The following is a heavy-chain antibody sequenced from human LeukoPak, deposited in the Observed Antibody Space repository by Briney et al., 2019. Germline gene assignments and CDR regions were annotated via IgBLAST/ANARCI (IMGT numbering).Heavy chain of an antibody. CDR2: IYHSGST. D-gene: IGHD6-19*01. V-gene: IGHV4-4*02. J-gene: IGHJ4*02. Sequence: SETLSLTCAVSGGSISSSNWWSWVRQPPGKGLEWIGEIYHSGSTNYNPSLKSRVTISVDKSKNQFSLKLSSVTAADTAVYYCAREVAVAAAGGFYYFDYWGQGTLVTVSS. CDR1: GGSISSSNW. CDR3: AREVAVAAAGGFYYFDY.